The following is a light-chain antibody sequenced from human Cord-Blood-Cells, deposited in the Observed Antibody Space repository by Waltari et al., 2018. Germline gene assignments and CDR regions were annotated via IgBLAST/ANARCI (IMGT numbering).Light chain of an antibody. CDR1: SSDVGSYNL. CDR2: EGS. Sequence: QSALTQPASVSGSPGQSITISCTGTSSDVGSYNLVSWYQQHPGKAPKRIIYEGSKRPSGFSNRFSGSKSGNTASLTFSGLQAEDEADYYCCSYAGSSTWVFGGGTKLTVL. J-gene: IGLJ3*02. CDR3: CSYAGSSTWV. V-gene: IGLV2-23*01.